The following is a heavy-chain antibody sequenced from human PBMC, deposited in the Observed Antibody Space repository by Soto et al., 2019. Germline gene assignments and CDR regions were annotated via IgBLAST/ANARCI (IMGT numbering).Heavy chain of an antibody. Sequence: QVQLVESGGGVVQPGRSLRLSCAASGFTFSSYAMHWVRQAPGKGLEWVAGISYDGSNKYYADSVKGRFTISRDNSKNTQYLQMNSLRAEDTAVYYCARPITMIVVVTSFDYWGQGTLVTVFS. V-gene: IGHV3-30-3*01. D-gene: IGHD3-22*01. CDR2: ISYDGSNK. CDR3: ARPITMIVVVTSFDY. J-gene: IGHJ4*02. CDR1: GFTFSSYA.